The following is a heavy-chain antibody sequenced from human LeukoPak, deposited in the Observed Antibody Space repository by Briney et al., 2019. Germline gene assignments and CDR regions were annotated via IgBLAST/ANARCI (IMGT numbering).Heavy chain of an antibody. CDR1: GYTFTSYG. Sequence: GASVKVSCKASGYTFTSYGISWVRQAPRQGLEWMGWISAYNGNTKYAQKLQGRVTMTTDTSTSTAYMELRSLRSDDTAVFCCARDMGVPAASYFFDYWGQGTLVTVSS. D-gene: IGHD2-2*01. J-gene: IGHJ4*02. V-gene: IGHV1-18*01. CDR2: ISAYNGNT. CDR3: ARDMGVPAASYFFDY.